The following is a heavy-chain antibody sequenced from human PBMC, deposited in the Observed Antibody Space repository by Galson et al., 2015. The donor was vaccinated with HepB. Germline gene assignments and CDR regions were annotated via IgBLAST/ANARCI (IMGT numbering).Heavy chain of an antibody. CDR3: ARHLYLSSWLTSRYYYYCMDV. CDR1: GYSFTSYW. D-gene: IGHD6-13*01. Sequence: QSGAEVKKPGESLRISCKGSGYSFTSYWISWVRQMPGKGLEWMGRIDPSDSKTNYSPSFQVHVTISADKSISAAYLQWSSRKASDTAMYYGARHLYLSSWLTSRYYYYCMDVWGQGTTVTDTS. CDR2: IDPSDSKT. V-gene: IGHV5-10-1*01. J-gene: IGHJ6*02.